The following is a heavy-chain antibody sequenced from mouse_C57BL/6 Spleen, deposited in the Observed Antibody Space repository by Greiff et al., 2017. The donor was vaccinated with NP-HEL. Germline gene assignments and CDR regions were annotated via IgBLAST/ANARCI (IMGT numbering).Heavy chain of an antibody. J-gene: IGHJ3*01. D-gene: IGHD2-3*01. CDR2: IRLKSDNYAT. Sequence: EVKLEESGGGLVQPGGSMKLSCVASGFTFSNYWMNWVRQSPEKGLEWVAQIRLKSDNYATHYAESVKGRFTISRDDSKSSVYLQMNNVRAEDTGIYYCTGPDGYYPFAYWGQGTLVTVSA. V-gene: IGHV6-3*01. CDR3: TGPDGYYPFAY. CDR1: GFTFSNYW.